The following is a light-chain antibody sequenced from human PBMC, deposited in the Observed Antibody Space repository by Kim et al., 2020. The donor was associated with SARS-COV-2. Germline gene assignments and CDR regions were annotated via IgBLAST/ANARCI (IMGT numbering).Light chain of an antibody. V-gene: IGLV3-1*01. Sequence: SVFPGQTASITCSGDKLGDKYACWYQQKPGQSPVLVIYQDSKRPSGIPERFSGSNSGNTATLTISGTQAMDEADYYCQAWDSSTYVFGTGTKVTFL. CDR1: KLGDKY. CDR3: QAWDSSTYV. CDR2: QDS. J-gene: IGLJ1*01.